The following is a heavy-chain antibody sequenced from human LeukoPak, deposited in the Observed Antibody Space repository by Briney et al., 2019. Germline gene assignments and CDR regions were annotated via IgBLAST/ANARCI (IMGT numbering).Heavy chain of an antibody. V-gene: IGHV4-34*01. D-gene: IGHD3-3*01. CDR3: ARVETTIFFSGSSDWFDP. Sequence: SETLSLTCAVYGGSFSGYYWSWIRQPPGKGLEWIGEINHSGSTNYNPSLKSRVTISVDTSKNQFSLKLSSVTAADTAVYYCARVETTIFFSGSSDWFDPWGQGTLVTVSS. CDR2: INHSGST. CDR1: GGSFSGYY. J-gene: IGHJ5*02.